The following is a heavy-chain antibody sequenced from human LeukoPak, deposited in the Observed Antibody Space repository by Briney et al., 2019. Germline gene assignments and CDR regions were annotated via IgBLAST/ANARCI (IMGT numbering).Heavy chain of an antibody. CDR3: ARGGIQVSGIDEFDY. V-gene: IGHV3-13*01. J-gene: IGHJ4*02. CDR1: GFTFIDYD. Sequence: GGSLRLSCAASGFTFIDYDMHWVRQVIGKGREWVSAIGIRGDTHYSGSVKGRFTISRENAESSLYLQMNSLRAEDTAVYYCARGGIQVSGIDEFDYWGQGALVTVSS. CDR2: IGIRGDT. D-gene: IGHD6-19*01.